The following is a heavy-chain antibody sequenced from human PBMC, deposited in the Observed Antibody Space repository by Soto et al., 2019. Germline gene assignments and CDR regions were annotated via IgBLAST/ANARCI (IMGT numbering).Heavy chain of an antibody. D-gene: IGHD6-13*01. J-gene: IGHJ4*02. V-gene: IGHV1-69*01. CDR2: IIPYYNTL. CDR1: EGTFNSYA. CDR3: ASGASRWYPYFFDS. Sequence: QAQVVQSGAGVRKPGSSVKLSCKASEGTFNSYAIAWVRQAPRQGLEWMGGIIPYYNTLNYAQKFQDRVTITADDSTNTVYMELSSLRSDDTAVYFCASGASRWYPYFFDSWAQGTLVTVSS.